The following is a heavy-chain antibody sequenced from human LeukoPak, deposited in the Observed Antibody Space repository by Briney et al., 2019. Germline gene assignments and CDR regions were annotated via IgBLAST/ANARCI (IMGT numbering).Heavy chain of an antibody. CDR1: GYTFMSYG. CDR2: ISAYNGNT. Sequence: ASVKVSCKASGYTFMSYGISWVRQAPGQGLKWMGWISAYNGNTNYAQKFQGRVTMTTDTSTSTAYLELRTLRSDDTAVYYCTREEDSTTGKVFDFWGQGSLVTVSS. CDR3: TREEDSTTGKVFDF. J-gene: IGHJ4*02. V-gene: IGHV1-18*01. D-gene: IGHD1-1*01.